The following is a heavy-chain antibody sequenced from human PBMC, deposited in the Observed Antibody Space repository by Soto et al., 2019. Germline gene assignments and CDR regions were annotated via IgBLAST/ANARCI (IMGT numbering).Heavy chain of an antibody. CDR2: IYHSGST. V-gene: IGHV4-4*02. J-gene: IGHJ4*02. Sequence: QVQLQESGPGLVKPSGTLSLTCAVSGGSISSSNWWSWVRQPPGKGLEWIGEIYHSGSTNYNPSLKSRVXIXVHXSKNQFSLKLSSVTAADTAVYYCARIAVAGTYFDYWGQGTLVTVSS. CDR3: ARIAVAGTYFDY. CDR1: GGSISSSNW. D-gene: IGHD6-19*01.